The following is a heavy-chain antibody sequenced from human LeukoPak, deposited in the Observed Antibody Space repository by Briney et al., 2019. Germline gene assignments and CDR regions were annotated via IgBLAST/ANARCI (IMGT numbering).Heavy chain of an antibody. V-gene: IGHV1-2*02. CDR1: GYTFTDYY. J-gene: IGHJ4*02. CDR2: INPNSGGT. D-gene: IGHD1-14*01. Sequence: ASVKVSCKASGYTFTDYYIHRVRQAPGQGLEWMGWINPNSGGTNYTQKFQGRVTMTRDTSISTAYLELNRLTSDDTAVYYCARVLARYGNLDYWGQGILVTVSS. CDR3: ARVLARYGNLDY.